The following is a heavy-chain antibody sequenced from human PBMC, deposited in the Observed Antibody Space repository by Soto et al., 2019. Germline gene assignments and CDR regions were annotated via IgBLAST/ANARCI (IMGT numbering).Heavy chain of an antibody. CDR2: INHSGST. V-gene: IGHV4-34*01. J-gene: IGHJ4*02. Sequence: PSETLSLTCAVYGGSFSGYYWSWIRQRPGKGLEWIGEINHSGSTNYNPSLKSRVTISVDTSKKQFSLKMSSVTAADTAVYYCAGRERRWLQSGRFGYWGQGTLVTVSS. CDR3: AGRERRWLQSGRFGY. D-gene: IGHD5-12*01. CDR1: GGSFSGYY.